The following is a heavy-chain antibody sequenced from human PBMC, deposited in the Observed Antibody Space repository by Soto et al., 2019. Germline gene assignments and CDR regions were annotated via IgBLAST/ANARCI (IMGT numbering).Heavy chain of an antibody. CDR2: IYYSGST. V-gene: IGHV4-39*01. Sequence: SETLSLTCTVSGGSISSSSYYWGWIRQPPGKGLEWIGSIYYSGSTYYNPSLKSRVTISVDTSKNQFSLKLSSVTAADTAVYYCARTDYGDYPEPNDYWGQGTLVTVSS. D-gene: IGHD4-17*01. CDR1: GGSISSSSYY. J-gene: IGHJ4*02. CDR3: ARTDYGDYPEPNDY.